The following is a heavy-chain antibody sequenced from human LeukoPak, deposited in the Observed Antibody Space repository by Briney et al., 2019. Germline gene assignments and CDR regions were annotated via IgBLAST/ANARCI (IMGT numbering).Heavy chain of an antibody. V-gene: IGHV1-46*01. CDR1: GYTFTSYF. CDR3: AREPSFTMVRGSL. J-gene: IGHJ4*02. CDR2: INPSGGST. D-gene: IGHD3-10*01. Sequence: ASVKVSCKASGYTFTSYFMHWVRQAPGQGLDWMGIINPSGGSTSYAQKFQGRVTMTRDTSTSTVYMELSSLRSEDTAVYYCAREPSFTMVRGSLWGQGTLVTVSS.